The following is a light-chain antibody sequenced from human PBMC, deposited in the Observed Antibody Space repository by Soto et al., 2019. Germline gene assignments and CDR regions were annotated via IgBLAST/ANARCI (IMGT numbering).Light chain of an antibody. CDR1: QRVSSNY. CDR3: QQYGRSPWT. V-gene: IGKV3-20*01. CDR2: GAS. Sequence: EIIMTQSPATLSVSPGEGATLSCRASQRVSSNYVAWFQQKTGQAPRLLIHGASERATGVPDRFSGSGSGTDFTLTISGLEPEDFAMYYCQQYGRSPWTFGQGTKVDIK. J-gene: IGKJ1*01.